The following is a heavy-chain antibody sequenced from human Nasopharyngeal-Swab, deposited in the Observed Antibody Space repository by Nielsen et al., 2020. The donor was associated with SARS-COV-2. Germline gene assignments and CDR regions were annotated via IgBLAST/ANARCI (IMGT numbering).Heavy chain of an antibody. CDR1: GYSFTGYW. CDR3: ARQGAVAGYYYYYMDV. D-gene: IGHD6-19*01. CDR2: IYPGDSDT. J-gene: IGHJ6*03. Sequence: KVSCKGSGYSFTGYWIGWVRQMPGKGLEWMGIIYPGDSDTRYSPSFQGQVTISADKSISTAYLQWSSLKASGTAMYYCARQGAVAGYYYYYMDVWGKGTTVTVSS. V-gene: IGHV5-51*01.